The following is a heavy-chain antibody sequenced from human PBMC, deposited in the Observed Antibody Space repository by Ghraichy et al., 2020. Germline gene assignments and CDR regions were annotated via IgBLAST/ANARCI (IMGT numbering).Heavy chain of an antibody. Sequence: GGSLRLSCAASGFTFSSYAMSWVRQAPGKRLEWVSAISGSGGSTYYADSVKGRFTISRDNSKNTLYLQMNSLRAEDTAVYYCAKALGGGGVWPGDYWGQGTLVTVSS. V-gene: IGHV3-23*01. J-gene: IGHJ4*02. CDR3: AKALGGGGVWPGDY. D-gene: IGHD1-26*01. CDR1: GFTFSSYA. CDR2: ISGSGGST.